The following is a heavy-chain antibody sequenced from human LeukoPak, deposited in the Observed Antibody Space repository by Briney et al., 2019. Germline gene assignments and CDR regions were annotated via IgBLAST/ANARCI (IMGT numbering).Heavy chain of an antibody. CDR2: IYTTGST. CDR1: GGSISSHY. V-gene: IGHV4-4*08. Sequence: SETLSLTCTVSGGSISSHYWTWLRQPAGKGLEWIGRIYTTGSTNYNPSLNSRVTISVDTSKNQFSLKLSSVTAADTAVYYCARPAVGATTSPFDYWGQGTLVTVSS. D-gene: IGHD1-26*01. J-gene: IGHJ4*02. CDR3: ARPAVGATTSPFDY.